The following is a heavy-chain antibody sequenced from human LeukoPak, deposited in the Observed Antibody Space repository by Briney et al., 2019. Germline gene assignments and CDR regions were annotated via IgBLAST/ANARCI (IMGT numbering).Heavy chain of an antibody. CDR3: ARGTYGYYMDV. CDR2: IYRSGST. Sequence: SEPLSLTCSGSNYSISNSLYWGWLRQPPGKGLEWIGSIYRSGSTFYNPSLKSRVTRSLDTSKNQFSLELSSVTAADTAVYFCARGTYGYYMDVWGKGTTVTVPS. D-gene: IGHD4-17*01. V-gene: IGHV4-38-2*02. J-gene: IGHJ6*03. CDR1: NYSISNSLY.